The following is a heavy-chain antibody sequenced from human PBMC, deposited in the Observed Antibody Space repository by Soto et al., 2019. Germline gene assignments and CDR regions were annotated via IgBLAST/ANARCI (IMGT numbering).Heavy chain of an antibody. J-gene: IGHJ4*02. CDR1: GFTFTRYS. CDR3: ARESEDLTSNFDY. Sequence: GGSLRLSCAASGFTFTRYSMNWVRQAPGKGLEWVSSISSTTNYIYYGDSMKGRFTISRDNAENSLYLEMNSLRAEDTAVYYCARESEDLTSNFDYWGQGTLVTVSS. CDR2: ISSTTNYI. V-gene: IGHV3-21*06.